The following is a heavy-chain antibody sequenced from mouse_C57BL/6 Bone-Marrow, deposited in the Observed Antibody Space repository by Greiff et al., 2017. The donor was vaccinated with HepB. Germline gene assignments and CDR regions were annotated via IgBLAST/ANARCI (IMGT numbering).Heavy chain of an antibody. CDR2: IDPSDSYT. J-gene: IGHJ2*01. CDR1: GYTFTSYW. V-gene: IGHV1-50*01. CDR3: AREGVPYYFDY. Sequence: QVQLKESGAELVKPGASVKLSCKASGYTFTSYWMQWVKQRPGQGLEWIGEIDPSDSYTNYNQKFKGKATLTVDTSSSTAYMQLSSLTSEDSAVYYCAREGVPYYFDYWGQGTTLTVSS.